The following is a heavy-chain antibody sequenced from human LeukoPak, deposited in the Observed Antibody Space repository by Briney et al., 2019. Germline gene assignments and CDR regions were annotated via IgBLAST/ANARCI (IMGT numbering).Heavy chain of an antibody. V-gene: IGHV3-21*01. J-gene: IGHJ5*02. CDR3: ASSATTVTTNWFDP. CDR2: ISSSSSYI. D-gene: IGHD4-17*01. Sequence: GESLRLSCAASGFTFSSYSMNWVRQAPGKGLEWVSSISSSSSYIYYADSVKGRFTISRDNAKNSLHLQMNSLRAEDTAVYYCASSATTVTTNWFDPWGQGTLVTVSS. CDR1: GFTFSSYS.